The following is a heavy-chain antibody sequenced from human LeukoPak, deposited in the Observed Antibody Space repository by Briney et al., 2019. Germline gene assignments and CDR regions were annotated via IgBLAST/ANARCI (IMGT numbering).Heavy chain of an antibody. CDR1: GFIFSTFG. J-gene: IGHJ4*02. CDR2: VWHDGSKQ. V-gene: IGHV3-33*08. Sequence: PGGSLRLSCAASGFIFSTFGIHWVRQTPGKGLEWVAVVWHDGSKQYYADSVKGRFIVSKDNSKNTVYLRMDSLRVDDTAVYYCARVVGVVPVAMLDSWGPGTLVTVSS. D-gene: IGHD2-2*01. CDR3: ARVVGVVPVAMLDS.